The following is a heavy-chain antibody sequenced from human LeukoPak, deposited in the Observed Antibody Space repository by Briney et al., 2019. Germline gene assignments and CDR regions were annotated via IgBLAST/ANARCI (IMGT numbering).Heavy chain of an antibody. CDR3: ARVFHYYYYYMDV. V-gene: IGHV3-23*01. J-gene: IGHJ6*03. D-gene: IGHD3-10*02. CDR1: GFTVSSNY. CDR2: ISGSGGST. Sequence: GGSLRLSCAASGFTVSSNYMSWVRQAPGKGLEWVSAISGSGGSTYYADSVKGRFTISRDNSKNTLYLQMNSLRAEDTAVYYCARVFHYYYYYMDVWGKGTTVTVSS.